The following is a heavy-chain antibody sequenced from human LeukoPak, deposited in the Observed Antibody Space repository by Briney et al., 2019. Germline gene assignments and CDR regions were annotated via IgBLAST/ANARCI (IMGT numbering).Heavy chain of an antibody. Sequence: GGSLRLSCAASGFTVSSNYMSWVRQAPGKGLEWVSVIYSGGSTYYADSVKGRFTISRDNGKNSLYLQMNRLRAEDTAVYYCARPRGCGSSRCNNFDYWGQGTLVTVSS. V-gene: IGHV3-53*01. J-gene: IGHJ4*02. D-gene: IGHD2-2*01. CDR2: IYSGGST. CDR3: ARPRGCGSSRCNNFDY. CDR1: GFTVSSNY.